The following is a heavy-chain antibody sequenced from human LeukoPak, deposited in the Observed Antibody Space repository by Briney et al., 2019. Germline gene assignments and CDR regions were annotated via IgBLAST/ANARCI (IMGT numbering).Heavy chain of an antibody. D-gene: IGHD2-2*01. CDR2: IYYSGST. J-gene: IGHJ4*02. V-gene: IGHV4-30-4*01. CDR3: ARFIVVVPAAAWYFDY. Sequence: PSETLSLTCTVSGGSISSDNYYWSWIRQPPEKGLEWIGFIYYSGSTYYNPSLKSRVTISVDTSKNQFSLKLSSVTAADTAVYYCARFIVVVPAAAWYFDYWGQGTLVTVSS. CDR1: GGSISSDNYY.